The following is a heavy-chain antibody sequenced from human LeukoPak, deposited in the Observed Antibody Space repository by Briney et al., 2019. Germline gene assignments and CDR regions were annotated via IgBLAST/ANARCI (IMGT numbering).Heavy chain of an antibody. J-gene: IGHJ4*02. CDR1: GFTFGSYA. Sequence: GGSLRLSCAASGFTFGSYAMSWVRQAPGKGLEWVSGISGSGGNTDYADSVKGRFTISRDNSKNTLCLQMTSLRAEDTAVYYCAKGRWDRLLSEIDYWGQGTLVTVSS. D-gene: IGHD2-2*01. V-gene: IGHV3-23*01. CDR3: AKGRWDRLLSEIDY. CDR2: ISGSGGNT.